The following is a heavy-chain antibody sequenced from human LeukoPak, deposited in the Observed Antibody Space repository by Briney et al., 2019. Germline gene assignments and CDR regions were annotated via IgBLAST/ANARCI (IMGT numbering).Heavy chain of an antibody. CDR2: MNPNSGNT. D-gene: IGHD1-1*01. V-gene: IGHV1-8*01. Sequence: GASVKVSCTASGYTFTSYDINWVRQATGQGLEWMGWMNPNSGNTGYAQKFQGRVTMTRNTSISTAYMELSSLRSEDTAVYYCARGYNWNDDPFDYWGQGTLVTVSS. J-gene: IGHJ4*02. CDR3: ARGYNWNDDPFDY. CDR1: GYTFTSYD.